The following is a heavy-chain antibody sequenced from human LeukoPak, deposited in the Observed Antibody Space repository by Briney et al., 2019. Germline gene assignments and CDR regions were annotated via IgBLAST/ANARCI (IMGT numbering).Heavy chain of an antibody. Sequence: SETLSLTCTVSGGSISCYYWSWIRQPPGKGLEWFGYIYYSGSTNYNPSLKSRVTISVDTSKNQFSLKLSSVTAADSAVYYCARIYSCFAFDIWGQGTMVTVSS. CDR1: GGSISCYY. J-gene: IGHJ3*02. CDR3: ARIYSCFAFDI. CDR2: IYYSGST. V-gene: IGHV4-59*01. D-gene: IGHD2-15*01.